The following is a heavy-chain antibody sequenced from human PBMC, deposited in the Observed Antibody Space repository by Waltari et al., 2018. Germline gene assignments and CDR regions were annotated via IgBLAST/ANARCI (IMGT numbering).Heavy chain of an antibody. CDR3: ARGPDLAICRSGSCQFDY. J-gene: IGHJ4*02. Sequence: EVQLVESGGGFVQPGGSLTLSCEASGFSFGDSSLLWVRQRSGKGLEWLGRIRSKSYSYLTTHAASVRGRFTISRDDSKNTAYLQMNSLKIDDTAVYFCARGPDLAICRSGSCQFDYWGQGTLVTVSS. D-gene: IGHD2-15*01. V-gene: IGHV3-73*01. CDR2: IRSKSYSYLT. CDR1: GFSFGDSS.